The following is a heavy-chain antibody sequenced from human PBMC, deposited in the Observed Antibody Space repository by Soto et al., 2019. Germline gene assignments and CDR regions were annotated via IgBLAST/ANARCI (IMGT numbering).Heavy chain of an antibody. CDR1: VDSVSSNRAA. CDR3: AKAHIVVVVAARFDP. D-gene: IGHD2-15*01. Sequence: SHPLSLTCAMSVDSVSSNRAAWNWIMQSPSRGLEWLGRTYYRSKWYNDYAVSVKSRITINPDTSKNQFSLQLNSVTPEDTAVYYCAKAHIVVVVAARFDPWGQGTLVTVSS. J-gene: IGHJ5*02. V-gene: IGHV6-1*01. CDR2: TYYRSKWYN.